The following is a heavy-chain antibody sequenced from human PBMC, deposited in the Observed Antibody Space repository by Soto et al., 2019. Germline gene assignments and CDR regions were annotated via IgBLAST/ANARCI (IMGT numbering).Heavy chain of an antibody. V-gene: IGHV3-64D*08. D-gene: IGHD3-22*01. J-gene: IGHJ4*02. CDR1: GFTFSSYA. Sequence: GGSLRLSCSASGFTFSSYAMHWVRQAPGKGLEYVSAISSNGGSTYYADSVKGRFTISRDNSKNTLYLQMSSLRAEDTAVYYCVKVWDSSGSYGEYFDYWGQGTLVTVSS. CDR2: ISSNGGST. CDR3: VKVWDSSGSYGEYFDY.